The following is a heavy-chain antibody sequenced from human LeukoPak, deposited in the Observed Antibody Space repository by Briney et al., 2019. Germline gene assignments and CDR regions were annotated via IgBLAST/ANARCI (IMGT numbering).Heavy chain of an antibody. V-gene: IGHV3-23*01. CDR2: ISGSGGST. D-gene: IGHD3-10*01. CDR3: AKAGSGSYYSFLNWFDP. J-gene: IGHJ5*02. CDR1: GFTFSSYA. Sequence: GGSLRLSCAASGFTFSSYAMSWVRQAPGKGLEWVSAISGSGGSTYYADSVKGRFTISRDNSKNTLYLQMNSLRAEDTAVYYCAKAGSGSYYSFLNWFDPWGQGTLVTVSS.